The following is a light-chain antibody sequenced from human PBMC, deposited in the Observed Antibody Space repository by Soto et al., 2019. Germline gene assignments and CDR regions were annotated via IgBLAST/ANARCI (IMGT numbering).Light chain of an antibody. Sequence: EIVLTQSPATLSLSPGERATLSCRASQSVSSYLAWYQQKPGQAPRLLIYDASNRATGIPSRFSGSGSGTDLTLTISSLEPDYFAVYYCQQRSDLPSTFRGGTKVQIK. CDR2: DAS. V-gene: IGKV3-11*01. J-gene: IGKJ4*01. CDR1: QSVSSY. CDR3: QQRSDLPST.